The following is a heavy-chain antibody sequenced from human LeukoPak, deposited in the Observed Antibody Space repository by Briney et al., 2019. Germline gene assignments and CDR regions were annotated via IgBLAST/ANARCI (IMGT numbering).Heavy chain of an antibody. D-gene: IGHD3-16*02. CDR1: GGSIGTYY. CDR2: IYVTGT. CDR3: ARHIGGGIEDMDV. J-gene: IGHJ6*03. Sequence: SETLSFTCTVSGGSIGTYYWSWIRQSPGKGLEWIGYIYVTGTRYNPYLQSRVTISVDRSRNQFFLKMSSVTAADTAVYYCARHIGGGIEDMDVWGKGTKVIVSS. V-gene: IGHV4-59*08.